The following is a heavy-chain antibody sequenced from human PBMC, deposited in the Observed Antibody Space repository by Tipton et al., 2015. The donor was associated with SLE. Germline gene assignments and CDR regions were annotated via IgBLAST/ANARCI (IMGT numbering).Heavy chain of an antibody. CDR1: GGSFSGYY. CDR2: INHSGST. Sequence: TLSLTCAVYGGSFSGYYWSWIRQLPGKGLEWIGEINHSGSTNYNPSLKSRVTISVDTSKNQFSLKLSSVTAADTAVYYCARVQQRPSWGQGTLVTVSS. J-gene: IGHJ5*02. CDR3: ARVQQRPS. D-gene: IGHD6-13*01. V-gene: IGHV4-34*01.